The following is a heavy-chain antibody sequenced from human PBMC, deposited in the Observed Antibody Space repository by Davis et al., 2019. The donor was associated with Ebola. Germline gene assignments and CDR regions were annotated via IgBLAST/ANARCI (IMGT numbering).Heavy chain of an antibody. V-gene: IGHV3-48*02. D-gene: IGHD3-16*01. CDR1: GFTFTRYS. Sequence: GESLKISCAASGFTFTRYSMNWVRQAPGKGLEWVSYIGPSSSTIYYADSVKGRFTISRDNAKNSLYLQMNSLTDEDTAVYYCARGGGGGLLDDYWGQGTLVTVSS. J-gene: IGHJ4*02. CDR3: ARGGGGGLLDDY. CDR2: IGPSSSTI.